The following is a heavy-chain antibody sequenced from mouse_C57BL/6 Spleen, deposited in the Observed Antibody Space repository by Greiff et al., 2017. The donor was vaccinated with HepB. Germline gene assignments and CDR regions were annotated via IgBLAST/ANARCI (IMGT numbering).Heavy chain of an antibody. CDR2: ISSGSSTI. V-gene: IGHV5-17*01. CDR1: GFTFSDYG. D-gene: IGHD1-1*01. J-gene: IGHJ2*01. Sequence: EVKLVESGGGLVKPGGSLKLSCAASGFTFSDYGMHWVRQAPEKGLEWVAYISSGSSTIYYADTVKGRFTISRDNAKNTLFLQMTSLRSEDTAMYYCARPHYGSLYYFDYWGQGTTLTVSS. CDR3: ARPHYGSLYYFDY.